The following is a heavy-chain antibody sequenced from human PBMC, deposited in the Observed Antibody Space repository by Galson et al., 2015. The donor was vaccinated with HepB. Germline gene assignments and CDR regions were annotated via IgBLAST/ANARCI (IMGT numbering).Heavy chain of an antibody. D-gene: IGHD6-13*01. Sequence: TLSLTCTVSGASMSSGSYYWSWVRQPGGKGLEWIGRIYITGSTTYNPSLKSRLTMSVDTSKNRFSLTLTSVTAADTALHFCTRDDRGAAAGYWGQGTLVTVSS. CDR2: IYITGST. CDR3: TRDDRGAAAGY. CDR1: GASMSSGSYY. J-gene: IGHJ4*02. V-gene: IGHV4-61*02.